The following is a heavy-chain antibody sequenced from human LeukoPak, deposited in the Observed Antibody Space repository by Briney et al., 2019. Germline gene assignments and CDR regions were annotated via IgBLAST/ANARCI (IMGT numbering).Heavy chain of an antibody. Sequence: PGGSLRLSCAASGFTFSSYGMHWVRQAPGKGLEWVAVIWYDGSNKYYAYSVKGRFTISRDNSKNTLYLQMNSLRAEDTAVYYCAKDSSSFYFDYWGQGTLVTVSS. CDR1: GFTFSSYG. CDR3: AKDSSSFYFDY. V-gene: IGHV3-33*06. D-gene: IGHD6-6*01. J-gene: IGHJ4*02. CDR2: IWYDGSNK.